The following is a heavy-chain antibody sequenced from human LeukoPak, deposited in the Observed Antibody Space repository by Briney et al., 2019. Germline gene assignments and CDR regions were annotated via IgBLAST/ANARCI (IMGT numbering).Heavy chain of an antibody. CDR3: ARDLAAAADYYFDY. D-gene: IGHD6-13*01. J-gene: IGHJ4*02. CDR2: IIPISGTA. V-gene: IGHV1-69*13. Sequence: SVKVSCKASGGTFSSYAISWVRQAPGQGLEWMGGIIPISGTANYAQKFQGRVTITADESTSTAYMELSSLRSEDTAVYYCARDLAAAADYYFDYWGQGTLVTVSS. CDR1: GGTFSSYA.